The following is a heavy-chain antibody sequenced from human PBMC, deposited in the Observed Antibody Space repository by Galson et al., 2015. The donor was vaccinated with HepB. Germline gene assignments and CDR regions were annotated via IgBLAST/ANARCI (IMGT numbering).Heavy chain of an antibody. CDR1: GYIFTGYY. CDR2: INPNSGGT. V-gene: IGHV1-2*06. CDR3: ARGAFYYDNSVYLGFDY. Sequence: SVKVSCKASGYIFTGYYIHWVRQAPGQGLEWMGRINPNSGGTNYAQNFQGRVTMTRETSINTAYLELSSLRSDDTALYYCARGAFYYDNSVYLGFDYWGQGTLVTVSS. J-gene: IGHJ4*02. D-gene: IGHD3-22*01.